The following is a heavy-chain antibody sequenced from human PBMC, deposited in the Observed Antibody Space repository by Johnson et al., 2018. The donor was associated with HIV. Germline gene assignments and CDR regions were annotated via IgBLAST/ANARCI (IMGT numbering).Heavy chain of an antibody. Sequence: VQLVESGGGLVQPGGSLRLSCAASGFTFSSSWMHWVCQAPEKGLEWVADIKCDGSEQYYVDSVKGRFTISRDNSKNTLYLQMNSLRDEDTALYYCAKDRSGGALGAFDIWGQGTMVTVSS. J-gene: IGHJ3*02. CDR1: GFTFSSSW. CDR3: AKDRSGGALGAFDI. V-gene: IGHV3-52*01. CDR2: IKCDGSEQ. D-gene: IGHD2-15*01.